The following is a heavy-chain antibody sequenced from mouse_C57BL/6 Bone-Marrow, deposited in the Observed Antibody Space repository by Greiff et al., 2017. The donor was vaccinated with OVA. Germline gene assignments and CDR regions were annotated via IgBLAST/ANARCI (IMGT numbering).Heavy chain of an antibody. CDR2: IDPENGDT. Sequence: VQLQQSGAELVRPGASVKLSCTASGFNIKDDYMHWVKQRPEQGLEWIGWIDPENGDTEYASKFQGKATITADTSSNTAYLQLSSLTSEDTAVYYCTAGHYGSYGAMDYWGQGTSVTVSS. J-gene: IGHJ4*01. D-gene: IGHD2-1*01. CDR1: GFNIKDDY. CDR3: TAGHYGSYGAMDY. V-gene: IGHV14-4*01.